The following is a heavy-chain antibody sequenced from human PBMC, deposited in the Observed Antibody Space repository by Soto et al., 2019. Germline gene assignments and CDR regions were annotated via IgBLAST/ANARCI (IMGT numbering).Heavy chain of an antibody. CDR1: GYIFKTYN. V-gene: IGHV1-3*01. CDR2: IYPGNGKT. D-gene: IGHD3-10*01. CDR3: AREMMLRGVMPPFLDS. Sequence: QDQLVQSGTEVKKPGASVKVSCKASGYIFKTYNIHWVRKAPGQRPEWMGWIYPGNGKTKYSWKFQDRVTISSDTFASTAYMDLSDLRSQDTAVYYFAREMMLRGVMPPFLDSWGQGTLVTVPS. J-gene: IGHJ4*02.